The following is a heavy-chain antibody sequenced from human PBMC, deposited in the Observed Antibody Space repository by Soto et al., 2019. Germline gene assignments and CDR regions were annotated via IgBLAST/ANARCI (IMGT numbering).Heavy chain of an antibody. Sequence: QVHLVQSGAEVKKPGSSVKVSCKASGGSLNSYTISWVRQAPGQGLEWLGRVIPVLTMTNYAQKFQDRVTISADKSTSTAYMELSSLKSENTAVYYGARDLGDGGSYRWGGGSDLWVRGTRVIVSS. CDR3: ARDLGDGGSYRWGGGSDL. CDR2: VIPVLTMT. V-gene: IGHV1-69*04. D-gene: IGHD1-26*01. J-gene: IGHJ2*01. CDR1: GGSLNSYT.